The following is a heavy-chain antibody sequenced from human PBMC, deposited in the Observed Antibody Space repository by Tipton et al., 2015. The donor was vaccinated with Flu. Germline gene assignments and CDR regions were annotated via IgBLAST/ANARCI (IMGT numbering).Heavy chain of an antibody. CDR1: GDSISSDYF. J-gene: IGHJ5*02. CDR2: IHRSGST. V-gene: IGHV4-38-2*01. CDR3: ARRDFSNHVSDPKNWFDA. Sequence: TLSLTCAVSGDSISSDYFWGWIRQPPGKGLEWIATIHRSGSTSHNPSFKSRVTISVDTSKSQFSLEMRSVTAADMAVYYCARRDFSNHVSDPKNWFDAWGQGTLVTVSS. D-gene: IGHD4-11*01.